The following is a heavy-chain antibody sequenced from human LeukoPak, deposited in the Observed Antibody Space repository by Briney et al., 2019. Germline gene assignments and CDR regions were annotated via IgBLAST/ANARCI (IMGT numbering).Heavy chain of an antibody. CDR1: GFTFSSYW. D-gene: IGHD3-3*01. J-gene: IGHJ6*03. V-gene: IGHV3-7*01. CDR2: IKQDGSEK. Sequence: GGSLRLSCAASGFTFSSYWMSWVRQAPGKGLEWVANIKQDGSEKYYVDSVKGRFTISRDNAKSSVYLQMNSLRDEDTAVYYCARDDRNFWSGYYSTHFYYYMDVWGKGTTVTVSS. CDR3: ARDDRNFWSGYYSTHFYYYMDV.